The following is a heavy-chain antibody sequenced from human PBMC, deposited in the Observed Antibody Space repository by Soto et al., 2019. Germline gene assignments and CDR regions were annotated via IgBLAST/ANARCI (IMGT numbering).Heavy chain of an antibody. D-gene: IGHD3-3*01. J-gene: IGHJ4*02. V-gene: IGHV1-58*01. CDR3: AAWVGDGTYYDFWSGYDFDY. Sequence: ASVKVSCKASGFTFTSSAVQWVRQARGQRLEWIGWIVVGSGNTNYAQKFQERVTITRDMSTSTAYMELSSLRSEDTAVYYCAAWVGDGTYYDFWSGYDFDYWGQGTLVTVSS. CDR1: GFTFTSSA. CDR2: IVVGSGNT.